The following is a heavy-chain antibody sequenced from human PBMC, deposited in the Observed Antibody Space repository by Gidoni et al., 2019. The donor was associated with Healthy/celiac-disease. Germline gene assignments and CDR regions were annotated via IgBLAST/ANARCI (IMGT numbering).Heavy chain of an antibody. J-gene: IGHJ4*02. Sequence: EVQLVESGGGLVKPGGSLRLSCAASGFTFSNAWMSWVRQAPGKGLEWVGRIKSKTDGGTTDYAAPVKGRFTISRDDSKNTLYLQMNSLKTEDTAVYYCTTDQLRYYDYVWGSYRIDYWGQGTLVTVSS. V-gene: IGHV3-15*01. D-gene: IGHD3-16*01. CDR1: GFTFSNAW. CDR3: TTDQLRYYDYVWGSYRIDY. CDR2: IKSKTDGGTT.